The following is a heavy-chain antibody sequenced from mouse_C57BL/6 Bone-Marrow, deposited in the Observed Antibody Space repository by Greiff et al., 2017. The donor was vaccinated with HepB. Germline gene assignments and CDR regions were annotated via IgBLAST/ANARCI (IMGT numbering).Heavy chain of an antibody. CDR2: IWSGGST. CDR3: ASRIYDGYYVPFAY. V-gene: IGHV2-2*01. Sequence: VKVVESGPGLVQPSQRLSITCTVSGFSLTSYGVHWVRQSPGKGLEWLGVIWSGGSTDYNAAFISRLSISKDNSKSQVFFKMNSLQADDTAIYYCASRIYDGYYVPFAYWGQGTLVTVSA. J-gene: IGHJ3*01. CDR1: GFSLTSYG. D-gene: IGHD2-3*01.